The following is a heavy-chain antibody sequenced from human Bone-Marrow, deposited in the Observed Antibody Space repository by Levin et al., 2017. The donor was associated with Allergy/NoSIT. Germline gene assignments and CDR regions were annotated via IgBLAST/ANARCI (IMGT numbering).Heavy chain of an antibody. V-gene: IGHV4-59*01. Sequence: SQTLSLTCTVSGGSIRSYYWSWIRQPPGKGLEWIGYIYYSGSTNYNPSLKSRVTISVDTSKNQFSLKLSSVTAADTAVYYCAGLTFNYYDSSGYNFDYWGQGTLVTVSS. CDR3: AGLTFNYYDSSGYNFDY. D-gene: IGHD3-22*01. CDR2: IYYSGST. CDR1: GGSIRSYY. J-gene: IGHJ4*02.